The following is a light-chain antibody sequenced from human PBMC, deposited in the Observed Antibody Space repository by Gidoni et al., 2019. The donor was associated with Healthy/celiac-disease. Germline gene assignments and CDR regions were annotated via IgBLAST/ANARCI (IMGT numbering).Light chain of an antibody. CDR1: SSDVGGYND. CDR3: SSYTSSSTLV. Sequence: QSALTQPASVSGSPGQSTPISCPGTSSDVGGYNDVSWYQQPPGKAPKLMIYDLSNRPSGVSNRFSGSKSGNTASLTISGLQAEDEADYYCSSYTSSSTLVFGGGTKLTVL. V-gene: IGLV2-14*01. J-gene: IGLJ2*01. CDR2: DLS.